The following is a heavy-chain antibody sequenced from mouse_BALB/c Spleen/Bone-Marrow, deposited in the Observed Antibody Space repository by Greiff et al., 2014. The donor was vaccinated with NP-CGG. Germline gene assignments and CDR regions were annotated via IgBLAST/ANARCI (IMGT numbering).Heavy chain of an antibody. CDR2: IRNKANGYTT. CDR3: ARDSSGYVRFAY. J-gene: IGHJ3*01. V-gene: IGHV7-3*02. D-gene: IGHD3-1*01. Sequence: EVQLVESGGGLVQPGGSLRLSCATSGFTFTGYYMSWVRQPPGKALEWLGFIRNKANGYTTEYSASVKGRFTISRDNSQSILYLQMNTLRAEDSATYYCARDSSGYVRFAYWGQGTLVTVSA. CDR1: GFTFTGYY.